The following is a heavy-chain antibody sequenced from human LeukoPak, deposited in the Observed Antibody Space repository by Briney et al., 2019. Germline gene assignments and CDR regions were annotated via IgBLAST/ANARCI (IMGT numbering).Heavy chain of an antibody. CDR1: GGSISSGSYY. V-gene: IGHV4-61*02. D-gene: IGHD3-22*01. CDR3: AREGYDSSDYENVNFDY. Sequence: PSETLSLTCTVSGGSISSGSYYWGWIRQPAGKGLEWFGRIYTSGSTNYNPSLNSRVTISVDTSKTQFSLKLSSVTAADTAVYYCAREGYDSSDYENVNFDYWGQGTLVTVSS. CDR2: IYTSGST. J-gene: IGHJ4*02.